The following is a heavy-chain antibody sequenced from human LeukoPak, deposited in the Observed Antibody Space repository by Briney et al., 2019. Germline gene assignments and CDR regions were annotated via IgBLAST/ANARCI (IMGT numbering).Heavy chain of an antibody. D-gene: IGHD3-22*01. V-gene: IGHV3-23*01. CDR1: GFTFSSYA. J-gene: IGHJ4*02. Sequence: GGSLGLSCAASGFTFSSYAMSWVRQAPGKGLEWVSAISGSGGSTYYADSVKGRFTISRDNSKNTLYLQMNSLRAEDTAVYYCAKDLSIWDSSVLVNYWGQGTLVTVSS. CDR3: AKDLSIWDSSVLVNY. CDR2: ISGSGGST.